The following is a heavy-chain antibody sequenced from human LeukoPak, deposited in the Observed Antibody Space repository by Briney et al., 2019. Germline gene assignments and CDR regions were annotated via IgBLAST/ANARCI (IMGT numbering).Heavy chain of an antibody. CDR2: IYVGGTT. V-gene: IGHV3-53*01. Sequence: PGGSLRLSCAASEFTVSSNYMTWVRQAPGKGLEWVSVIYVGGTTYYADSVKGRFTISRDSSKNTLYLQMNNLRADDTAVYYCARGRWWILDWYFDLWGRGTLVTVSS. J-gene: IGHJ2*01. CDR1: EFTVSSNY. CDR3: ARGRWWILDWYFDL. D-gene: IGHD5-18*01.